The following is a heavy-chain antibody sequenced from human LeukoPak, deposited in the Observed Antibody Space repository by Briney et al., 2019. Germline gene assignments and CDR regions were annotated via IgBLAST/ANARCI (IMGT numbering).Heavy chain of an antibody. Sequence: PGRSLRLSCAASGFIFSNYGMNWVRQAPGKGLEWVAVSPYDGSNEYYADSVKGRFTISRDNSKSTLYLQMNSLRPEDTAVYYCAKNILTGYYNVGSLDYWGQGTLVTVSS. CDR3: AKNILTGYYNVGSLDY. D-gene: IGHD3-9*01. CDR2: SPYDGSNE. CDR1: GFIFSNYG. V-gene: IGHV3-30*18. J-gene: IGHJ4*02.